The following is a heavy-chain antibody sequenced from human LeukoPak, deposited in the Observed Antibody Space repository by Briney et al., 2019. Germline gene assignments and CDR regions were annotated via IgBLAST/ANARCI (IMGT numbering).Heavy chain of an antibody. Sequence: GGSLRLSCAASGFTFSSYAMHWVRQAPGKGLEWVAVISYDGSNKYYADSVKGRFTISRDNSKNTLYLQMNSLRAEDTAVYYCASRPGVIDYWGQGTLVTVSS. V-gene: IGHV3-30-3*01. CDR2: ISYDGSNK. D-gene: IGHD3-3*01. J-gene: IGHJ4*02. CDR3: ASRPGVIDY. CDR1: GFTFSSYA.